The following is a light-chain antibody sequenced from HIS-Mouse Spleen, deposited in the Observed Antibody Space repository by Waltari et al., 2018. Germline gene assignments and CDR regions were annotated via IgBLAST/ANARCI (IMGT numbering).Light chain of an antibody. CDR3: CSYAGSSTWV. J-gene: IGLJ3*02. CDR2: DGS. Sequence: QSALTQPASVSGSPGQSITISCTGTSSDVGSYNLVSWYQQHPGEAPKLMFYDGSKRPSGVSNRFSGSKSGNTASLTISGLQAEDEADYYCCSYAGSSTWVFGGGTKLTVL. V-gene: IGLV2-23*01. CDR1: SSDVGSYNL.